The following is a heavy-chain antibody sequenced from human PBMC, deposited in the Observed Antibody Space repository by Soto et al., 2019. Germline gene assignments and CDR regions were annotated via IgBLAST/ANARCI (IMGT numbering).Heavy chain of an antibody. CDR2: IMPIVRTA. J-gene: IGHJ6*01. V-gene: IGHV1-69*01. CDR3: ALGNAIDV. D-gene: IGHD7-27*01. Sequence: QVQLVQSGAEVKKPGSSVKVSCRASGGTFSSFSINWVRQAPGQGLEWMGGIMPIVRTASYAQKFQGRVTITADGPTSTAHMELSSLRSEDTAVYYGALGNAIDVGGQGTRVTGPS. CDR1: GGTFSSFS.